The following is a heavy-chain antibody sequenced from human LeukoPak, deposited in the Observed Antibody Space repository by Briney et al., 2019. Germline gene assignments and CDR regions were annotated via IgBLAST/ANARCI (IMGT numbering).Heavy chain of an antibody. Sequence: SETLSLTCTVSGGSISSYYWRWIRQPPGKGLEWIGYIYYSGSTSYNPSLKSRVTISVDTSKNQFSLKLSSVTAADTAVYYCARDGGGGDPGAYNWFDPWGQGTLVTVSS. V-gene: IGHV4-59*01. D-gene: IGHD2-21*02. CDR1: GGSISSYY. J-gene: IGHJ5*02. CDR3: ARDGGGGDPGAYNWFDP. CDR2: IYYSGST.